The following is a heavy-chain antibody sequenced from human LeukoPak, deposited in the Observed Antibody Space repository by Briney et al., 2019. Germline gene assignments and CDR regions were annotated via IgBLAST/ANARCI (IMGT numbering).Heavy chain of an antibody. CDR1: GGSISSSSYY. Sequence: SETLSLTCTVSGGSISSSSYYWGWIRQPPGKGLEWIGYIYYSGSTYYNPSLKSRVTISVDTSKNQFSLKLSSVTAADTAVYYCAREYVWGSYRYTSFDYWGQGTLVTVSS. D-gene: IGHD3-16*02. CDR2: IYYSGST. V-gene: IGHV4-30-4*08. CDR3: AREYVWGSYRYTSFDY. J-gene: IGHJ4*02.